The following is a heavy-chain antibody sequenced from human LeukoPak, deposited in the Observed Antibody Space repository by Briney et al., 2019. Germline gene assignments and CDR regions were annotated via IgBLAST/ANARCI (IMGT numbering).Heavy chain of an antibody. D-gene: IGHD2-2*01. J-gene: IGHJ4*02. CDR2: IKQDGSGREK. CDR1: GFTFTSYW. V-gene: IGHV3-7*01. Sequence: GGSLRLSCAASGFTFTSYWMSWVRQAPGKGLEWVANIKQDGSGREKYYVDSVRGRFTISRDNAKNSVYLQMNSLRAEDTAVYYCARDWDCGSSTCYGALGYWGQGTLVTVSS. CDR3: ARDWDCGSSTCYGALGY.